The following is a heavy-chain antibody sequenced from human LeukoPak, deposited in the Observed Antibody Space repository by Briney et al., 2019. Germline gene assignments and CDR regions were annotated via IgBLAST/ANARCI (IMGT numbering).Heavy chain of an antibody. Sequence: SETLSLTCAVYGGSFSGYYWSWIRQPPGRGLEWIGEINHSGSTNYNPSLKSRVTISVDTSRNQFSLKLSSVTAADTAVYYCARVKYGITGTGYRPKPGGRYFDYWGQGTLVTVSS. CDR3: ARVKYGITGTGYRPKPGGRYFDY. CDR2: INHSGST. CDR1: GGSFSGYY. V-gene: IGHV4-34*01. J-gene: IGHJ4*02. D-gene: IGHD1-20*01.